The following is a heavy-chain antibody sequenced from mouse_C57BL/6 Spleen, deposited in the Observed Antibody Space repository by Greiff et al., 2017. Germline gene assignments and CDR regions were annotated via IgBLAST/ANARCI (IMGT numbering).Heavy chain of an antibody. J-gene: IGHJ2*01. Sequence: GGGLVQPKGSLKLSCAASGFSFNTYAMNWVRQAPGKGLEWVARIRSKSNNYATYYADSVKDRFTISRDDSESMLYLQMNNLKTEDTAMYYCVRDSNYVWYFDYWGQGTTLTVSS. V-gene: IGHV10-1*01. CDR2: IRSKSNNYAT. CDR3: VRDSNYVWYFDY. CDR1: GFSFNTYA. D-gene: IGHD2-5*01.